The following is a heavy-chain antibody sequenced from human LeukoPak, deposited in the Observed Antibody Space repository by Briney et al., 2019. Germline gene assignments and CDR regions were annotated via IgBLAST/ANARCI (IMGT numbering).Heavy chain of an antibody. D-gene: IGHD5-18*01. CDR1: GFTLSSHD. CDR3: VREARGYHYTYFDY. CDR2: IASGSQT. V-gene: IGHV3-13*01. Sequence: GGSLRLSCTASGFTLSSHDMHWVRQATGKGLEWIAAIASGSQTFYAGSVKGRFTISREDAKNPLYLQMNSLRAGDTAVYYCVREARGYHYTYFDYWGQGTLVTVSS. J-gene: IGHJ4*02.